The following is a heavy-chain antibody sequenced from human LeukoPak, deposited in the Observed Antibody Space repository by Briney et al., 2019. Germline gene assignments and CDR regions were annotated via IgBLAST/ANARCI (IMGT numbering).Heavy chain of an antibody. D-gene: IGHD5-18*01. CDR3: ARGASEYSYGFSLSSRYMDV. V-gene: IGHV4-59*01. CDR1: GGSISSYS. Sequence: PSETLSLTCTVSGGSISSYSWSWIRQPPGKGLEWIGYIYYSGSTNYNPSLKSRVTISVDTSKNQFSLKLSSVTAADTAVYYCARGASEYSYGFSLSSRYMDVWGKGTRSPSP. CDR2: IYYSGST. J-gene: IGHJ6*03.